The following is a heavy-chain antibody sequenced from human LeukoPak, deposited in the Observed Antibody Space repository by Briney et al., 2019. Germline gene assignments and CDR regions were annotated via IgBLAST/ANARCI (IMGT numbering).Heavy chain of an antibody. CDR1: GFTFDDYA. CDR2: ISWNSGSI. V-gene: IGHV3-9*01. CDR3: AKDPDSSGWYRAFDY. D-gene: IGHD6-19*01. J-gene: IGHJ4*02. Sequence: GRSLRLSCAASGFTFDDYAMHWVRQAPGPGLEWVSGISWNSGSISYADSVKGRFTISRDNAKNSLYLQMNSLRAEDTAVYYCAKDPDSSGWYRAFDYWGQGTLVTVSS.